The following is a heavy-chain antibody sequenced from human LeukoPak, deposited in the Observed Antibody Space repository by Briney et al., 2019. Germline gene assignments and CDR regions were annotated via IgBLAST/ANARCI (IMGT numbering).Heavy chain of an antibody. Sequence: PGGSLRLSCAASGFTFGSYSMNWVRQAPGKGLEWVSSISSSSSYIYYADSVKGRFTISRDNAKNSLYLQMNSLRAEDTAVYYCARDLGYCSSTSCYYYYYYGMDVWGKGTTVTVSS. CDR3: ARDLGYCSSTSCYYYYYYGMDV. V-gene: IGHV3-21*01. CDR1: GFTFGSYS. CDR2: ISSSSSYI. J-gene: IGHJ6*04. D-gene: IGHD2-2*01.